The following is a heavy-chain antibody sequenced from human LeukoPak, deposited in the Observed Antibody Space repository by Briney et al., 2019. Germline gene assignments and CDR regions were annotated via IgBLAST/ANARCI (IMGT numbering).Heavy chain of an antibody. D-gene: IGHD5-12*01. V-gene: IGHV4-61*01. CDR1: GGSVSSGSYF. J-gene: IGHJ5*02. CDR2: VYYSGST. CDR3: ARGGGYDFIFGWFDP. Sequence: SETLSLTCTVSGGSVSSGSYFWSWIRQPPGQGLEWIGYVYYSGSTSYNPSLKSRVIISVDTSKNQFPLKLSSVTAADTAVYYCARGGGYDFIFGWFDPWGQGTLVTVSS.